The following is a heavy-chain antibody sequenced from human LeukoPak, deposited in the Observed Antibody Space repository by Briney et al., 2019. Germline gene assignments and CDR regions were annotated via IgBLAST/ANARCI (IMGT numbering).Heavy chain of an antibody. D-gene: IGHD7-27*01. CDR1: GYTFTSYY. J-gene: IGHJ4*02. V-gene: IGHV1-46*01. Sequence: GASVKVSCKASGYTFTSYYMHWVRQAPGQGLEWMGIINPSGGSTSYAQKFQGRVTMTRDMSTSTVYMELSSLRSEDTAVYYCARDDQNWGLEYWGQGTLVTVSS. CDR2: INPSGGST. CDR3: ARDDQNWGLEY.